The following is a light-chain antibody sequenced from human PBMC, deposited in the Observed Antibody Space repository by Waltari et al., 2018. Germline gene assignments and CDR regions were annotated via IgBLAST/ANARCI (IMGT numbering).Light chain of an antibody. V-gene: IGKV3-20*01. J-gene: IGKJ1*01. CDR2: SAS. CDR1: ESVSSSY. Sequence: ELVLTQSPGTLSLSPGERATLSCRASESVSSSYLTWYQRKPGQAPRLLIYSASSRATGIPERFSGSWSGTDFTLTISGLEPEDFAVYWCQHYGTSPSWTFGQGTKVEV. CDR3: QHYGTSPSWT.